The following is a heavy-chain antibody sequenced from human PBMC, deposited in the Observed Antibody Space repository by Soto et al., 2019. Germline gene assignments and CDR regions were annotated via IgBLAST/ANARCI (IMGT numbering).Heavy chain of an antibody. CDR3: ARASPPCGGDCYDFDY. CDR1: GGTFRSYA. J-gene: IGHJ4*02. CDR2: IIPIFGTA. Sequence: QVQLVQSGAEVKKPGSSVKVSCKASGGTFRSYAISWVRQAPGQGLEWMGGIIPIFGTANYAQKFQGRVTITADESTSTADMELSSLRSEDTAVYYCARASPPCGGDCYDFDYWGQGTLVTVSS. D-gene: IGHD2-21*02. V-gene: IGHV1-69*01.